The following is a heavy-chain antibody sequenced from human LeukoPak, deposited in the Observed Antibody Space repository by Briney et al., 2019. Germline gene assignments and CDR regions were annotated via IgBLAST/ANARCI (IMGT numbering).Heavy chain of an antibody. CDR2: INHSGSN. CDR1: GGSFSGYY. Sequence: SETLSLTCAVYGGSFSGYYWSWIRQPPGKGLEWIGEINHSGSNNYNPSLKSRVTISVDTSKTQFALKLSSVTAADTAVYYWARASGYSSGWPYYYYGMDVWGQGTTVTVSS. CDR3: ARASGYSSGWPYYYYGMDV. J-gene: IGHJ6*02. D-gene: IGHD6-19*01. V-gene: IGHV4-34*01.